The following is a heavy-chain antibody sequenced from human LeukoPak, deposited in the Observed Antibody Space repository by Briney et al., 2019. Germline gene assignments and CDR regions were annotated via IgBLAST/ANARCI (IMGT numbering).Heavy chain of an antibody. CDR2: IHYSGST. D-gene: IGHD6-19*01. V-gene: IGHV4-31*03. CDR1: GGSISSGDYY. CDR3: ARAKYNSGWYLDY. J-gene: IGHJ4*02. Sequence: SETLSLTCTVSGGSISSGDYYWTWIRQHPGKGLEWIGYIHYSGSTYYNPSLKSRLTISVDTSKNQLSLKVSSVTAADTAVYYCARAKYNSGWYLDYWGQGTLVTVSS.